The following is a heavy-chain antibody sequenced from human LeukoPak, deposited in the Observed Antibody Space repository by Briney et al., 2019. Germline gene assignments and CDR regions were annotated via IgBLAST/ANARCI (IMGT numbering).Heavy chain of an antibody. V-gene: IGHV3-11*01. CDR2: ISSSGSST. J-gene: IGHJ4*02. D-gene: IGHD3-16*01. Sequence: PGGSLRLSCAASGFTFSNYYMSWIRQAPGKGLEWVSYISSSGSSTYYADSVKGRFNISRDNAKNSLYLQMNSLRGEDTAVYYCARRVSVGEPYDYWGQGTLVTVSS. CDR1: GFTFSNYY. CDR3: ARRVSVGEPYDY.